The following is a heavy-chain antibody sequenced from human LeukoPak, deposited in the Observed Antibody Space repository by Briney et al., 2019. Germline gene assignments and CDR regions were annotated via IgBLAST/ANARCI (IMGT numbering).Heavy chain of an antibody. J-gene: IGHJ4*02. CDR3: AKDEQGSGYYYSEDDDY. Sequence: GGSLRLSCAASGFTFSSYAMHWVRQAPGKGLEWVAVISYDGSNKYYADSVKGRFTISRDNSKNTLYLQMNSLRAEDTAVYYCAKDEQGSGYYYSEDDDYWGQGTLVTVSS. V-gene: IGHV3-30*04. D-gene: IGHD3-22*01. CDR1: GFTFSSYA. CDR2: ISYDGSNK.